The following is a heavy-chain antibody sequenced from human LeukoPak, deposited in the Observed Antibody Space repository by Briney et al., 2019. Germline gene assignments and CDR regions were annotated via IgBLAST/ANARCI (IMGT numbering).Heavy chain of an antibody. Sequence: SETLSLTCTVSGGSISRYYWSWIRQPPGKGLEWIGYIYYSGSTNYNPSLKSRVTISVDTSKNQFSLKLSSVTAADTAVYYCARTRGTDAFDIWGQGTMVTVSS. V-gene: IGHV4-59*08. CDR2: IYYSGST. CDR1: GGSISRYY. J-gene: IGHJ3*02. D-gene: IGHD3-16*01. CDR3: ARTRGTDAFDI.